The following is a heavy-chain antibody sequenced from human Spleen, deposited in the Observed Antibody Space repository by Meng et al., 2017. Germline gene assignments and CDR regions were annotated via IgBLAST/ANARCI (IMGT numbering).Heavy chain of an antibody. Sequence: SETLSLTCTVSGYSIRSHYYWGWIRQPPGKGLEWVGSIYHGGNTYYNPSLKGRVTISVDTSKNQFSLRLSSVTAADTAMYYCVRDWQLWLRGSTTADYWGQGKLVTVSS. CDR2: IYHGGNT. J-gene: IGHJ4*02. CDR3: VRDWQLWLRGSTTADY. CDR1: GYSIRSHYY. D-gene: IGHD5-18*01. V-gene: IGHV4-38-2*02.